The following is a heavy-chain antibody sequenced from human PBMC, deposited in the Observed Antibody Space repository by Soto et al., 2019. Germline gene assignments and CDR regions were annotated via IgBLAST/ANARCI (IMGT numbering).Heavy chain of an antibody. J-gene: IGHJ6*02. V-gene: IGHV3-30*03. CDR3: ARSRDGYSFYFYYGMDG. CDR2: ILHDGSAE. Sequence: GGSLRLSCAASGFTFTNYDMHWVRQAPGKGLEWMAFILHDGSAEYYADSVKGRFTISRDNSKNTLYLQMNSLRAEDTAVYYCARSRDGYSFYFYYGMDGWAQGTTVTVSS. D-gene: IGHD4-4*01. CDR1: GFTFTNYD.